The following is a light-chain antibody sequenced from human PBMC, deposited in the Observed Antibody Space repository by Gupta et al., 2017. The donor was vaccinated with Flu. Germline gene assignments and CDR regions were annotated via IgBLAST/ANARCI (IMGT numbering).Light chain of an antibody. CDR3: QQDDLSPKT. CDR2: GAS. Sequence: GTLLLSPGERVTLSCRASQSLSSTYVAWYQQKPGQSPKLLIFGASSRATGTPDRFSGGGSGTDFTLTISRLEPEDFAVYYCQQDDLSPKTFGQGTKVEV. V-gene: IGKV3-20*01. CDR1: QSLSSTY. J-gene: IGKJ1*01.